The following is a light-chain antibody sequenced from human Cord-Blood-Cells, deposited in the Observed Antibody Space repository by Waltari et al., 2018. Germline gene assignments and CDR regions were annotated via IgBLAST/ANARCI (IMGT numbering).Light chain of an antibody. CDR1: ISHVGGYNY. V-gene: IGLV2-11*01. CDR2: DVS. J-gene: IGLJ3*02. CDR3: CSYAGSYTWV. Sequence: HSALTQPRSVSGSPGQSVPFHCTGSISHVGGYNYVSWYRQHPGKAPKHMIYDVSKRPSGVPDRFSGSKSGNTASLTISGLQAEDEADYYCCSYAGSYTWVFGGGTKLTVL.